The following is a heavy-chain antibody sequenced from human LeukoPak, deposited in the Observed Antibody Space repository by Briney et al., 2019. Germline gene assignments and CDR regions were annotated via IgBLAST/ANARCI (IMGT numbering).Heavy chain of an antibody. CDR3: ARDKTSGSYLYYFDY. V-gene: IGHV3-33*01. Sequence: GGSLRLSCAASGFTLSSYGMHWVRQAPGKGLEWVSVIWYDGSNKYYADSVKGRFTISRDNSKNTLYLQMNSLRAEDTAVSYCARDKTSGSYLYYFDYWGQGTLVTVSS. CDR1: GFTLSSYG. J-gene: IGHJ4*02. D-gene: IGHD1-26*01. CDR2: IWYDGSNK.